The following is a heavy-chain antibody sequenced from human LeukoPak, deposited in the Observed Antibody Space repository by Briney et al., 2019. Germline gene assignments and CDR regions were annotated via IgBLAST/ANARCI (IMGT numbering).Heavy chain of an antibody. CDR3: ARITTNDPGHFDY. J-gene: IGHJ4*02. D-gene: IGHD1-14*01. Sequence: SETLSLTYAVYGGSFSGYYWSWIRQPPGKGLEWIGEINHSGSTNYNPSLKSRVTISVDTSKNLFSLKLSSVTAADTAVYYCARITTNDPGHFDYWGQGTLVTVSS. CDR1: GGSFSGYY. CDR2: INHSGST. V-gene: IGHV4-34*01.